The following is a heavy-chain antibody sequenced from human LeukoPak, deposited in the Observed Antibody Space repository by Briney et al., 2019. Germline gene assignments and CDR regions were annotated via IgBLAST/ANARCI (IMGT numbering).Heavy chain of an antibody. CDR1: GFTFSSYA. D-gene: IGHD1-1*01. Sequence: GGSLRLSCAASGFTFSSYAMSWVRQAPGKGLEWVSAISGSGSTIYYADSVKGRFTISRDNAKNSLYLQMDSLRAEDTAVYYCARDHWNDGGDYWGQGTLVTVSS. CDR3: ARDHWNDGGDY. J-gene: IGHJ4*02. V-gene: IGHV3-21*06. CDR2: ISGSGSTI.